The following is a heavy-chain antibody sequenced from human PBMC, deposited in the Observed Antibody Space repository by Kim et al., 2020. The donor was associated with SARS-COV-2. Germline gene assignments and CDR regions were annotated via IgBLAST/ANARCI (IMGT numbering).Heavy chain of an antibody. CDR3: ARGPHYYDSSGYYSEY. CDR1: GGSISSYY. CDR2: IYYSGST. V-gene: IGHV4-59*13. J-gene: IGHJ4*02. Sequence: SETLSLTCTVSGGSISSYYWSWIRQPPGKGLEWIGYIYYSGSTNYNPSLKSRVTISVDTSKNQFSLKLSSVTAADTAVYYCARGPHYYDSSGYYSEYWGQGTLVTVSS. D-gene: IGHD3-22*01.